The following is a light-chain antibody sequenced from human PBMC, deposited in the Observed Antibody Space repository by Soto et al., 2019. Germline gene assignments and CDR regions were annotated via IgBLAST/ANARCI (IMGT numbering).Light chain of an antibody. V-gene: IGKV3-20*01. CDR1: QSVSSSF. Sequence: EIVLTQSPGTLSLSPGERATLSCRASQSVSSSFLAWYQQKPGQAPRLVMYGASSRATGIPARFSGSGSGTDFTLTISSLEPEDFAVYYCQQYGSSPETFGQGTKVEVK. CDR2: GAS. J-gene: IGKJ1*01. CDR3: QQYGSSPET.